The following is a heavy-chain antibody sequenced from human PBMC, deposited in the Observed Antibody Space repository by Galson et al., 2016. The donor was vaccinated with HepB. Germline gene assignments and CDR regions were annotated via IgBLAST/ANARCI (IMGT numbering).Heavy chain of an antibody. CDR1: GGSISHFY. D-gene: IGHD5-12*01. CDR2: IYYSVST. CDR3: ARGSASLVAY. V-gene: IGHV4-59*01. J-gene: IGHJ4*02. Sequence: SETLSLTCTVSGGSISHFYWSWIRQPPGKGLEWIGYIYYSVSTNYNPSLKSSVTISVDTSKNQFSLKLNSVSAADTAVYFCARGSASLVAYWGQGTLVTVSS.